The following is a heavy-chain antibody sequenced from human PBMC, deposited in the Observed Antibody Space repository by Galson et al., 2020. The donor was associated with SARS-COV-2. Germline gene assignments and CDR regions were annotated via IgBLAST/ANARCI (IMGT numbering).Heavy chain of an antibody. V-gene: IGHV3-7*03. CDR2: IKQDGSEK. J-gene: IGHJ4*02. CDR3: ARDRWNGATFDY. CDR1: GFTFSSHW. Sequence: GGSLRLSCAASGFTFSSHWLSWVRQTPGKGLEWVANIKQDGSEKNYVDSVKGRFTISRDNAKNSLYLQMNSLRAEDTAVYYCARDRWNGATFDYWGQGTLVTVSS. D-gene: IGHD1-1*01.